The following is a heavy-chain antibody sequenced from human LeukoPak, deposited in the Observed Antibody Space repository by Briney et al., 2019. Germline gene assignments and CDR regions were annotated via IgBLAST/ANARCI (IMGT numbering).Heavy chain of an antibody. V-gene: IGHV3-7*01. CDR1: GFTFSSYW. CDR3: ARDYESGRDGYNGYYYYGMDV. J-gene: IGHJ6*02. Sequence: PGGSLRLSCAASGFTFSSYWMSWVRQAPGKGLEWVANIKQDGSEKYYVDSVKGRFTISRDNAKNSLYLQMNSVRAEDTAVYYCARDYESGRDGYNGYYYYGMDVCGQGTTVTASS. CDR2: IKQDGSEK. D-gene: IGHD5-24*01.